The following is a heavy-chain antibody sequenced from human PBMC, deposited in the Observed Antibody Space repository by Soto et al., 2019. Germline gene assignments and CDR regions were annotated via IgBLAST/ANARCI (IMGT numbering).Heavy chain of an antibody. CDR1: GFTFSEYS. Sequence: GGSLRLSCSASGFTFSEYSMHWVRQAPGKGLQYVSTISSDGDITYYADSVKGRFTISRDNSKNTLYLQMNSLRPEDTAVYYCAKLSTSYPISSRFYSINFFDTWGQGTLVTVYS. CDR3: AKLSTSYPISSRFYSINFFDT. D-gene: IGHD3-9*01. V-gene: IGHV3-64D*06. CDR2: ISSDGDIT. J-gene: IGHJ5*01.